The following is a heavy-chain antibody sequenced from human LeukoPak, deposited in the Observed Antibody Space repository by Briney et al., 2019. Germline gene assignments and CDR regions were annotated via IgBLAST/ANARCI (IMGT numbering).Heavy chain of an antibody. J-gene: IGHJ4*02. CDR2: IRDDGSNK. CDR3: ARKTDSGGQGDY. V-gene: IGHV3-30*02. Sequence: PGGALRLSCAASGFTFSSYGMRWVRQAPGKGLECVAFIRDDGSNKYYADSVEGRFTISRDNAKNSLYLQMNSLRAADTAVSYCARKTDSGGQGDYWGPGNLVTVSS. D-gene: IGHD3-22*01. CDR1: GFTFSSYG.